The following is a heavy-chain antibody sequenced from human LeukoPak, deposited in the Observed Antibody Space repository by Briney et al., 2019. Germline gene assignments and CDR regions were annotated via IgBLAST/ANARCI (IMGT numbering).Heavy chain of an antibody. J-gene: IGHJ4*02. CDR1: GFTFSSYA. V-gene: IGHV3-23*01. Sequence: GGSLRLSCAASGFTFSSYAMHWVRQAPGQGLELVSAISGSGAITFYADSVKGRFTISRDNSKDTLYLQMNSLRAEDTALYYCAKTKGSAWYPLDYWGQGTLVTVSS. CDR2: ISGSGAIT. CDR3: AKTKGSAWYPLDY. D-gene: IGHD6-19*01.